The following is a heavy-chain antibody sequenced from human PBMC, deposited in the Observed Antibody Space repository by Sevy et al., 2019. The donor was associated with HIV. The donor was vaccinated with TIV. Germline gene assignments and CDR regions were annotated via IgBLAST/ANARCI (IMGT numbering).Heavy chain of an antibody. V-gene: IGHV3-23*01. D-gene: IGHD3-3*01. CDR2: ISGSGGSST. Sequence: GGSLRLSCAVSGFTFSTYAMSWARQAPGKGLEWVSAISGSGGSSTYYADSVKGRFTISRDNSKNTLYLQMNSLRAEDTAVYYCAKDRDFWRAACYFDYWGQGTLVTVSS. CDR1: GFTFSTYA. J-gene: IGHJ4*02. CDR3: AKDRDFWRAACYFDY.